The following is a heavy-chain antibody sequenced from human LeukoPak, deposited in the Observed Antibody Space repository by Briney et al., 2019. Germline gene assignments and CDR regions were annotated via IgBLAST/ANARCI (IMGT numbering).Heavy chain of an antibody. Sequence: GGSLRLSCAASGFTFSSYAMSWVRQAPGKGLEWVSAISGSGGSTYYADSVKGRFTISRDNSKNTLYLQMNSLRAEDTAVYYCAKDRGIVVVPAAIGGDWFDPWGQGTLVTVSS. V-gene: IGHV3-23*01. J-gene: IGHJ5*02. D-gene: IGHD2-2*01. CDR3: AKDRGIVVVPAAIGGDWFDP. CDR2: ISGSGGST. CDR1: GFTFSSYA.